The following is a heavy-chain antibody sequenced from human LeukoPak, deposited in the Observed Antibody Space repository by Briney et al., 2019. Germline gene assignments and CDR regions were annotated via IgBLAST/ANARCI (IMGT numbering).Heavy chain of an antibody. V-gene: IGHV3-30*01. CDR3: ARGAGTTVYYMDV. D-gene: IGHD1-7*01. CDR1: GFTFSGYA. Sequence: PGRSLRLSCAASGFTFSGYAMHGVRRAPGKGREGVAVISPDGSNKYYADPVKGQFTISRDNSKDTLSLQMNIRRPVDTAVYYCARGAGTTVYYMDVWGEGTTVTVSS. CDR2: ISPDGSNK. J-gene: IGHJ6*03.